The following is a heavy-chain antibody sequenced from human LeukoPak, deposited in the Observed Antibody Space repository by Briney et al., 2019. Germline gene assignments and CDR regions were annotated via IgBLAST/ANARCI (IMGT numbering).Heavy chain of an antibody. CDR3: ARVRYFDWLTRYYFDY. V-gene: IGHV6-1*01. J-gene: IGHJ4*02. CDR1: GDSFSSNSAA. D-gene: IGHD3-9*01. Sequence: SQTLSLTCAISGDSFSSNSAAWNWLRQSPSRGLEWLGRTYYKSKLYNDYAVSVKSRITINPDTSKNQFSLQLNSVTPEDTAVYYCARVRYFDWLTRYYFDYWGQGTLVTVSS. CDR2: TYYKSKLYN.